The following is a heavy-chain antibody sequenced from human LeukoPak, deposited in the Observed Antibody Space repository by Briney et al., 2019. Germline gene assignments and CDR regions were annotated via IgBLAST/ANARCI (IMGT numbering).Heavy chain of an antibody. V-gene: IGHV4-59*13. CDR3: ARHHYDSTHDAFDI. CDR1: GDSISYYY. Sequence: TPSETLSLTCTVSGDSISYYYWSWIRQPPGKGLEWFAYIYYTGNANYNPSLKSRVTISVDTSKNQFSLKLNSVTAADTAVYYCARHHYDSTHDAFDIWGQGTMVTVSS. J-gene: IGHJ3*02. CDR2: IYYTGNA. D-gene: IGHD3-22*01.